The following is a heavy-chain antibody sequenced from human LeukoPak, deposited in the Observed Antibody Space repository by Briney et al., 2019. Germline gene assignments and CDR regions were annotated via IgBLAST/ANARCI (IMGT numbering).Heavy chain of an antibody. D-gene: IGHD5-18*01. Sequence: KTGESLNISCKASGYRFPSYWITWVRQMLGKGLEWMGGIDPIDSYTTYSPSFQGHVTISADKSIATVYLQWSSLKASDTAMYYCARARVDTAMADFDYWGQGTLVTVSS. CDR1: GYRFPSYW. CDR3: ARARVDTAMADFDY. CDR2: IDPIDSYT. V-gene: IGHV5-10-1*01. J-gene: IGHJ4*02.